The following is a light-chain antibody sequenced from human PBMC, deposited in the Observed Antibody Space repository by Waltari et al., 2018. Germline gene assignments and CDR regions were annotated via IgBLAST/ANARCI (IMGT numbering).Light chain of an antibody. CDR3: QQRSNWPLT. CDR1: QSVSSY. V-gene: IGKV3-11*01. J-gene: IGKJ4*01. CDR2: DAS. Sequence: EIVLTQSPATLSLSPGDRATLSCRASQSVSSYLAWYQQKPGQAPRLLIYDASNRATGIPARFSGSGSGTDFTLTIRSLEPEDFAVYYCQQRSNWPLTFGGGTKVEIK.